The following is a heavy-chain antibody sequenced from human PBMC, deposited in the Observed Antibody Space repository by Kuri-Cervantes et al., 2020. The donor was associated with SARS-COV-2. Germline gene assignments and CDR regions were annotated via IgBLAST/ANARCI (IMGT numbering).Heavy chain of an antibody. J-gene: IGHJ6*03. CDR3: ARLLGSHYYYYYMDV. CDR1: GGSFSGYY. D-gene: IGHD6-13*01. Sequence: SETLSLTCAVYGGSFSGYYWSWIRQPPGKGLEWIGEINHSGSTNYNPSLKSRVTISVDTSKNQFSLKLSSVTAADTAVYYCARLLGSHYYYYYMDVWGKGTSATFPS. V-gene: IGHV4-34*01. CDR2: INHSGST.